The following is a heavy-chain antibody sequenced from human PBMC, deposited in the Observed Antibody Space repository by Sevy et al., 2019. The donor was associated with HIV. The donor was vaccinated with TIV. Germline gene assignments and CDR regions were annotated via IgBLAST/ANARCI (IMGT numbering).Heavy chain of an antibody. D-gene: IGHD2-2*01. V-gene: IGHV3-23*01. CDR1: AFTFSSYA. CDR3: AKLRGGYCDTTSCYSGDY. Sequence: GGSLRLSCAASAFTFSSYALSWVRQAPGQGLEWVSVTSISGGGTTYYADSVKGRFTISRDNSKNTVYLQMNSLRVEDTAIYYCAKLRGGYCDTTSCYSGDYWGQGTLVTVSS. CDR2: SISGGGTT. J-gene: IGHJ4*02.